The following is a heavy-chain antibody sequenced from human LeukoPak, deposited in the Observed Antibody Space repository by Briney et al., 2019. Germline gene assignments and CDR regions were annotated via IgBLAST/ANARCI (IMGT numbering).Heavy chain of an antibody. J-gene: IGHJ3*02. V-gene: IGHV4-34*01. D-gene: IGHD2-2*02. CDR1: GGSFSGYY. Sequence: SETLSLTCAVYGGSFSGYYWSWIRQPPGKGLEWIGEISHSGSTNYNPSLKSRVTISVDTSKNQFSLKLSSVTAADTAVYYCARGFPDIVVVPAAIRHDAFDIWGQGTMVTVSS. CDR3: ARGFPDIVVVPAAIRHDAFDI. CDR2: ISHSGST.